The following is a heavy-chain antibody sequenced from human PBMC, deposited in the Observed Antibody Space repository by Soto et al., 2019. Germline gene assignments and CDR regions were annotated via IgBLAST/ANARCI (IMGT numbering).Heavy chain of an antibody. J-gene: IGHJ4*02. CDR1: PGSISSSY. CDR3: AREAQDYYFDY. CDR2: VAYSGTT. V-gene: IGHV4-59*01. D-gene: IGHD6-6*01. Sequence: QEQLQESGPGLVKPSETLTLSCTVSPGSISSSYWSWIRQPPGKGLEWIGHVAYSGTTKYNPSLKGRGSISVSSYKRQFSLRLSSLTAADTAVYYCAREAQDYYFDYWGQGILVTVSS.